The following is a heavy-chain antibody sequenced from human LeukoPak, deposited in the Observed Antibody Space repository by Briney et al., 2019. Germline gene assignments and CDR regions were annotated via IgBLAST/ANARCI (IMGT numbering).Heavy chain of an antibody. CDR1: GFTFSSQW. V-gene: IGHV3-7*01. D-gene: IGHD3-16*01. J-gene: IGHJ5*02. Sequence: GGSLRLSCAASGFTFSSQWMSWVRQAPGKGLEWVANIKEDGSEKSYVDSVKGRFTISRDNAKNSLYLQMNSLRAEDAAVYYCARAFSWGQGTLVTVSS. CDR2: IKEDGSEK. CDR3: ARAFS.